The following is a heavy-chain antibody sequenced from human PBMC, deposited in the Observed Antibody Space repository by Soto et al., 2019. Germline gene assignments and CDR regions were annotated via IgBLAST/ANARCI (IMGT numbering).Heavy chain of an antibody. V-gene: IGHV3-23*01. CDR3: ARGSSGYISSWYYFDY. CDR2: ISGIGGST. J-gene: IGHJ4*02. CDR1: GFTFTDYA. Sequence: GALRLSCAASGFTFTDYALSWVRQAPGKGLEWVATISGIGGSTYLADSVKGRLSISRDNSKNTVSLLMNSLRAEDTAVYFCARGSSGYISSWYYFDYWGRGTLVTVSS. D-gene: IGHD6-13*01.